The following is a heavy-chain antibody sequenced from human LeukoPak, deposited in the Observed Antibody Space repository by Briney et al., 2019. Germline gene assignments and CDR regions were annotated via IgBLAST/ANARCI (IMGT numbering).Heavy chain of an antibody. V-gene: IGHV1-8*01. J-gene: IGHJ6*02. CDR3: ARGYSSSLPHYYYGMDV. D-gene: IGHD6-13*01. Sequence: ASVKVSCNASGYTFTSYDINWVRHATGPGLEWMGCMNPNSGNTGYAQKFQGRVTMTRNTSISTAYMELSSLRSEDTAVYYCARGYSSSLPHYYYGMDVWRQGTTVTVSS. CDR1: GYTFTSYD. CDR2: MNPNSGNT.